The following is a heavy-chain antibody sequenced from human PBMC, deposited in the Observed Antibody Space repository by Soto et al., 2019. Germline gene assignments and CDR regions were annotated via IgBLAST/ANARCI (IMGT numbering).Heavy chain of an antibody. CDR1: GFTFSSYS. V-gene: IGHV3-21*01. CDR2: ISSSSSYI. D-gene: IGHD6-6*01. J-gene: IGHJ4*02. Sequence: EVQLVESGGGLVKPGGSLRLSCAASGFTFSSYSMNWVRQAPGKGVEWVSSISSSSSYIYYADSVKGRFTISRDNAKNSLHLQMNGLRAEDTAVYYCARDLYSSSARYFDYWGQGTLVTVSS. CDR3: ARDLYSSSARYFDY.